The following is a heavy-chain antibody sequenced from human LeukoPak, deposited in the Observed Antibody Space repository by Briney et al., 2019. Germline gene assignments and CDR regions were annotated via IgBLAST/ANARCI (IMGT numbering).Heavy chain of an antibody. V-gene: IGHV3-23*01. J-gene: IGHJ4*02. D-gene: IGHD4-23*01. CDR3: AKDRLRWYQPDFDY. CDR2: ISGSGGST. CDR1: GFTFSSYA. Sequence: GGSLRLSCAASGFTFSSYAMSWVRQAPGKGLEWVSAISGSGGSTYYADSVKGRFAISRDNSKNTLYLQMNSLRAEDTAVYYCAKDRLRWYQPDFDYWGQGTLVTVSS.